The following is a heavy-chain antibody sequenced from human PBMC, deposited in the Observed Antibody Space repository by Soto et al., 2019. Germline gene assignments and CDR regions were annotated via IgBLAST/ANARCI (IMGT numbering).Heavy chain of an antibody. CDR3: ARDDITAAGTFLGDY. CDR2: IWSDGSNK. J-gene: IGHJ4*02. Sequence: QVQLVESGGGVVQPGRSLRLSCAASGFTFSSYGMHWVRQAPGKGLEWVAVIWSDGSNKYCSDSVKGRFTISRDNSKNTLYLQMNSLRAEETAVYYCARDDITAAGTFLGDYWGQGTLVTVSS. D-gene: IGHD6-13*01. CDR1: GFTFSSYG. V-gene: IGHV3-33*01.